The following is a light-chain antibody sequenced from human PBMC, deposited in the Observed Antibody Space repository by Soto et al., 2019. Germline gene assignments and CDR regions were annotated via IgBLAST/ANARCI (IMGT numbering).Light chain of an antibody. V-gene: IGLV1-44*01. CDR3: AAWDDSLNGPV. CDR1: SSNIESNT. J-gene: IGLJ2*01. Sequence: QSVLTQPPSASGTPGQRVTISCSGSSSNIESNTVNWYQQLPGTAPKLLIYSYNRRPSGVPDRFSASKSGTSASLAISGLQSEDEADYYCAAWDDSLNGPVFGGGTKVTVL. CDR2: SYN.